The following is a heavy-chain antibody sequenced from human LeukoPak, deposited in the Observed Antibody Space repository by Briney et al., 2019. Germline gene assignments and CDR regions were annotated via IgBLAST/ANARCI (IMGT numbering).Heavy chain of an antibody. V-gene: IGHV4-34*01. CDR2: INHSGST. CDR3: ARATLDP. CDR1: GGSFSGYY. J-gene: IGHJ5*02. Sequence: SETLSLTCAVYGGSFSGYYWSWIRQPPGKGLEWIGEINHSGSTNYNPSLKSRVTISVDTSKNQFSLKLSSVTAADTAVYYCARATLDPWGQGTLVTVSS.